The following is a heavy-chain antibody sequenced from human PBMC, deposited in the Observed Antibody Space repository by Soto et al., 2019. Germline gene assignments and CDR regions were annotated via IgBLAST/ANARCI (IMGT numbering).Heavy chain of an antibody. CDR2: IYYSGST. Sequence: SETLSLTCTVSGGSISSGGYYWSWIRQHPGKGLEWIGYIYYSGSTYYNPSLKSRVTISVDTSKNQFSLKLSSVTAADTAVYYCARDGGGSGSYYNELDYWGQGTLVTVSS. CDR1: GGSISSGGYY. V-gene: IGHV4-31*03. J-gene: IGHJ4*02. D-gene: IGHD3-10*01. CDR3: ARDGGGSGSYYNELDY.